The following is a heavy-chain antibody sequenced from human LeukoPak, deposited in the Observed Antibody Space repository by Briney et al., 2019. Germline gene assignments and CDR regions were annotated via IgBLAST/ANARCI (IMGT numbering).Heavy chain of an antibody. CDR1: GYTFTSHG. CDR2: ISAYNGNT. CDR3: ARNPGIAVAGLYYFDY. J-gene: IGHJ4*02. Sequence: ASVKVSCKASGYTFTSHGISWVRQAPGQGLEWMGWISAYNGNTNYAQKLQGRVTMTTDTSTSTAYMELRSLRSDDAAVYYCARNPGIAVAGLYYFDYWGQGTLVTVSS. V-gene: IGHV1-18*01. D-gene: IGHD6-19*01.